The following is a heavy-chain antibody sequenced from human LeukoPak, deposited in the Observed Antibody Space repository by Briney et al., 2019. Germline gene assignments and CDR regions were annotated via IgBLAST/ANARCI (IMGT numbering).Heavy chain of an antibody. CDR2: IRYDGSNK. D-gene: IGHD1-26*01. J-gene: IGHJ4*02. V-gene: IGHV3-30*02. CDR3: ARGVGASEGVDY. Sequence: PGGSLRLSCAASGFTFSSYGMHWVRQAPGKGLEWVAFIRYDGSNKYYADSVKGRFTISRDNSKNTLYLQMNSLRAEDTAVYYCARGVGASEGVDYWGQGTLVTVSS. CDR1: GFTFSSYG.